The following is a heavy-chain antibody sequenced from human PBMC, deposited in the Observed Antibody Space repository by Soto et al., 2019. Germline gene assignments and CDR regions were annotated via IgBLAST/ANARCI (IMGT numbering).Heavy chain of an antibody. CDR3: AAEHYYDTSGYFYY. J-gene: IGHJ4*02. CDR1: AFTFSDYY. Sequence: QVQLVESGGGLVKPGGSLRLSCVASAFTFSDYYMNWIRQAPGKGLEWVSYIGRSGTYKKYADSVKGRFTISRDNAKNSLYLQMNSLRAEDTAVYFCAAEHYYDTSGYFYYWGQGTLVTVSS. V-gene: IGHV3-11*06. CDR2: IGRSGTYK. D-gene: IGHD3-22*01.